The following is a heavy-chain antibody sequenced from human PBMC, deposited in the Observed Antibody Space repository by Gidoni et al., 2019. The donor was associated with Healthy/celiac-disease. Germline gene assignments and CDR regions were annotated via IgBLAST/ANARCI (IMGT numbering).Heavy chain of an antibody. J-gene: IGHJ4*02. Sequence: EVQLVESGGGLVQPGGYLRPSCAGSGFTFSSYSMNWVRQAPGKGLEWVSYISSSSSTIYYADSVKGRFTISRDNAKNSLYLQMNSLRAENTAVYYCARLGCHYDILTGYFCDWGQGTLVTVSS. CDR2: ISSSSSTI. D-gene: IGHD3-9*01. CDR3: ARLGCHYDILTGYFCD. V-gene: IGHV3-48*01. CDR1: GFTFSSYS.